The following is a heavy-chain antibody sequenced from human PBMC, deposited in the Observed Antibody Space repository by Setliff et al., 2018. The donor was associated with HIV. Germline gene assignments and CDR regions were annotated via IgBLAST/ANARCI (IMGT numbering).Heavy chain of an antibody. Sequence: SVKVSCKASGATFSNSALTWVRRAPGQGLEWMGGSIPLFKTVNYEQKFHGRLTISTDELMTTAYMELSSLKSEDTAVYYCASGSGYCRNGDCYIGVHKNPDKYFYDYWGQGTLVTVSS. D-gene: IGHD2-8*01. J-gene: IGHJ4*02. CDR1: GATFSNSA. CDR3: ASGSGYCRNGDCYIGVHKNPDKYFYDY. CDR2: SIPLFKTV. V-gene: IGHV1-69*05.